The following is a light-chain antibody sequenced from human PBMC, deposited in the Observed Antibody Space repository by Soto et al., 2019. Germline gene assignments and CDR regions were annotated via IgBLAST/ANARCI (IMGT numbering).Light chain of an antibody. J-gene: IGLJ1*01. V-gene: IGLV2-14*01. CDR3: CSYVSSKTYV. CDR2: EVS. CDR1: RTDVVGYNF. Sequence: QSVLTQPASVSGSPGQSITLSCTGTRTDVVGYNFVSWYQQHPGKAPKLIIYEVSNRPSGVSNRFSGSKSDNTASLTISGLQAEDEADYYCCSYVSSKTYVFGTGTKVTVL.